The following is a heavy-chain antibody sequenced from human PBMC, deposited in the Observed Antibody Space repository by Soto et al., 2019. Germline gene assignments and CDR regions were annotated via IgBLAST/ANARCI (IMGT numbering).Heavy chain of an antibody. J-gene: IGHJ4*02. CDR2: IKQDGSEK. V-gene: IGHV3-7*01. D-gene: IGHD4-17*01. CDR1: GFTFSSYW. Sequence: EVQLVESGGGLVQPGGSLRLSCAASGFTFSSYWMSWVRQAPGKGLEWVANIKQDGSEKYYVDSVKGRFTISRDNAENSLCLQMITLRAEDTAVYYCARDSRTTTVVKYWGQGTLVTVSS. CDR3: ARDSRTTTVVKY.